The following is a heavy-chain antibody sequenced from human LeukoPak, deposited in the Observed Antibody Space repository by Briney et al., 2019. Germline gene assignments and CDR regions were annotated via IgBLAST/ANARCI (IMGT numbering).Heavy chain of an antibody. CDR1: GYTFTSYG. CDR2: TSAYNGNT. Sequence: ASVKVSCKASGYTFTSYGISWVRQAPGQGLEWMGWTSAYNGNTNYAQKLQGRVTMTTDTSTSTAYMELRSLRSDDTAVYYCARDWGIVVVVAASGYFDYWGQGTLVTVSS. D-gene: IGHD2-15*01. CDR3: ARDWGIVVVVAASGYFDY. V-gene: IGHV1-18*01. J-gene: IGHJ4*02.